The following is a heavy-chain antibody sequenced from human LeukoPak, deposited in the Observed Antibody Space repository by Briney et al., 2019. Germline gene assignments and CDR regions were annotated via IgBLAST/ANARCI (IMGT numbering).Heavy chain of an antibody. Sequence: GGSLRLSCAAFGFTFSDYYMSWIRQAPGKGLEWVSYIGSSSSYTNYADSVKGRFTISRDNAKNSLYLQMNSLRAEDTAVYYCARSHCSGGSCPLDYWGQGTLVTVSS. D-gene: IGHD2-15*01. J-gene: IGHJ4*02. CDR3: ARSHCSGGSCPLDY. CDR1: GFTFSDYY. V-gene: IGHV3-11*06. CDR2: IGSSSSYT.